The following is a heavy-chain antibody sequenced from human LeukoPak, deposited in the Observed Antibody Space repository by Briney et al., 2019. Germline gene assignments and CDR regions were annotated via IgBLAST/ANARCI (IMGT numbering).Heavy chain of an antibody. J-gene: IGHJ6*02. CDR1: GFTFSSYG. Sequence: PGGSLRLSCAASGFTFSSYGMHWVRQAPGKGLEWVAVISYDGSNKYYADSVKGRFTISRDNSKNTLYLRMNSLRAEDTAVYYCAKEIEARYYYYGMDVWGQGTTVTVSS. CDR3: AKEIEARYYYYGMDV. V-gene: IGHV3-30*18. D-gene: IGHD2-21*01. CDR2: ISYDGSNK.